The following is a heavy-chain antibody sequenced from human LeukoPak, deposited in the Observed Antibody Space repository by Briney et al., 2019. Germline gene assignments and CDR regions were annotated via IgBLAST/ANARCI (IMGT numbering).Heavy chain of an antibody. J-gene: IGHJ4*02. CDR2: ICGSCANT. D-gene: IGHD1-14*01. CDR3: TGDVGIGMFYS. V-gene: IGHV3-23*01. Sequence: GGSLRLSCAASGFIFDNYAMAWVRQAPGKGLEWVSTICGSCANTHYADSVEGRFTISRDNSKNMLYLQMSSLRAEDTAVYFCTGDVGIGMFYSWGPGTLVTVSS. CDR1: GFIFDNYA.